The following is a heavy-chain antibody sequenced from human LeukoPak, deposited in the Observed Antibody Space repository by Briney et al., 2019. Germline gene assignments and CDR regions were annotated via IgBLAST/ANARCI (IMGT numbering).Heavy chain of an antibody. D-gene: IGHD2-2*01. CDR1: GYTVTELS. CDR3: ATRDRSRKYQLVDAFDI. J-gene: IGHJ3*02. V-gene: IGHV1-24*01. Sequence: LWASVKVSCKVSGYTVTELSMHWVRQAPGKGLEWMGGFDPEDGETIYAQKFQGRVIMTEDTSTDTAYMELSSLRSEDTAVYYCATRDRSRKYQLVDAFDIWGQGTIVTVSS. CDR2: FDPEDGET.